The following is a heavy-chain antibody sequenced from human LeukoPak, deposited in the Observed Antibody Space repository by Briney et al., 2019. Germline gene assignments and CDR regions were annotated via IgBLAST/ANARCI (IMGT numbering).Heavy chain of an antibody. Sequence: PGGSLRLSCAASEFTFSSYWMSWVRQAPGKGLEWVANIKQDGSEKYYVDSVKGRFTISRDNAKNTLYVQINSLRAGDTAVYYCARESSDWFSDAFDIWGQGTVVTVSS. CDR3: ARESSDWFSDAFDI. CDR2: IKQDGSEK. V-gene: IGHV3-7*01. CDR1: EFTFSSYW. J-gene: IGHJ3*02. D-gene: IGHD6-19*01.